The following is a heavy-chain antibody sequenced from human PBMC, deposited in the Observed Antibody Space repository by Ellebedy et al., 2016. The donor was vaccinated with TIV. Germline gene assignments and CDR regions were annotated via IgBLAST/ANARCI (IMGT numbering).Heavy chain of an antibody. CDR2: ISSSGSTI. J-gene: IGHJ4*02. V-gene: IGHV3-48*03. Sequence: PGGSLRLSCAASGFTFSSYEMNWVRQAPGKGLEWVSYISSSGSTIYYADSVKGRFTSSRDNARNSLYLQMNSLRAEDTAVYYCAREDPYSGSYLDYWGQGTLVTVSS. CDR1: GFTFSSYE. D-gene: IGHD1-26*01. CDR3: AREDPYSGSYLDY.